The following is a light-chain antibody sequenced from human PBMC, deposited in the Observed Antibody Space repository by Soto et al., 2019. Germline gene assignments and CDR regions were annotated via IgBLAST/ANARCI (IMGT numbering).Light chain of an antibody. CDR1: QGVXSNY. V-gene: IGKV3-20*01. J-gene: IGKJ1*01. CDR3: HQYGSAPGT. Sequence: IGLTHSAGTLSLSPGERATLACRASQGVXSNYLAWYQQRPGQAPRLLXVCASIRDTGSPDRFSGSGSGTDFTLTISRLEPEDFAVFYCHQYGSAPGTFGQGTKVDIK. CDR2: CAS.